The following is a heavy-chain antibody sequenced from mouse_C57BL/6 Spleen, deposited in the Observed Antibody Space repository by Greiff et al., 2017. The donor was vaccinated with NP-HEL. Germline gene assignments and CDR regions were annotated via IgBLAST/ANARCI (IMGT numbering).Heavy chain of an antibody. CDR2: IDPEDGDT. V-gene: IGHV14-1*01. CDR3: TSVTTGEYYFDY. J-gene: IGHJ2*01. CDR1: GFNIKDYY. D-gene: IGHD2-2*01. Sequence: EVKLQQSGAELVRPGASVKLSCTASGFNIKDYYMHWVKQRPEQGLEWIGRIDPEDGDTEYAPKFQGKATMTADTSSNTASLQLSSLTSEDTAVYYCTSVTTGEYYFDYWGQGTTLTVSS.